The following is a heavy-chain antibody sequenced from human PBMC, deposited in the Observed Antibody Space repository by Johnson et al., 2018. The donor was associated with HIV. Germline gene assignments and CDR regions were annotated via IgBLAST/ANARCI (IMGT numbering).Heavy chain of an antibody. CDR1: GFTFSDYY. J-gene: IGHJ3*02. CDR2: ISSSGSTI. Sequence: VQLVESGGSLVKPGGSLSLSCAASGFTFSDYYMSWIRQAPGKGLEWVSYISSSGSTIYYADSVKGRFTISRDNAKNSLYLQMNSLRAEDTAVYYCARDYSDYVWVSYRFGAFDIWGQGTMVTVSS. V-gene: IGHV3-11*04. CDR3: ARDYSDYVWVSYRFGAFDI. D-gene: IGHD3-16*02.